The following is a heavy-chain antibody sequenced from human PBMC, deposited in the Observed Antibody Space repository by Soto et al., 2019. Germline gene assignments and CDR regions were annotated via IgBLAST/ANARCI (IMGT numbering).Heavy chain of an antibody. Sequence: TGGSLRLSCEASGFTFSNYEMNWVRQAPGKGLEWVSYISSSGSTIHYADSVKGRFTISRDNAKNSLYLQMNSLRAEDTAVYYCAKEATNINNFDYWGQGTRVTVSS. CDR1: GFTFSNYE. CDR3: AKEATNINNFDY. V-gene: IGHV3-48*03. CDR2: ISSSGSTI. J-gene: IGHJ4*02. D-gene: IGHD1-26*01.